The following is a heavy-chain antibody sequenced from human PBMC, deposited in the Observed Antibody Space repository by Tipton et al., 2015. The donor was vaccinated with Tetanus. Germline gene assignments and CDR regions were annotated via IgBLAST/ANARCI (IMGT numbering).Heavy chain of an antibody. CDR3: AREDGGPTLDYFDS. D-gene: IGHD3-16*01. CDR2: INSDGSAR. V-gene: IGHV3-74*01. J-gene: IGHJ4*02. Sequence: SLRLSCEGSGFTLSRYWMHWVRQAPGTGLVWVARINSDGSARSYADSVKGRFTLSRDNSQNTLYLQMNSLKVEDTAVYYCAREDGGPTLDYFDSWGQGALVIVSS. CDR1: GFTLSRYW.